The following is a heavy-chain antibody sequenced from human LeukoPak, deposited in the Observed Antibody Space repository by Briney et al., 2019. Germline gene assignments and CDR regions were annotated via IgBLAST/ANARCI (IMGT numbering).Heavy chain of an antibody. Sequence: GGSLRLSCAASGFTFSSYSMNWVRQAPGKVLEWVSSISSSSSYIYYADSVKGRFTISRDNAKNSLYLQMNSLRAEDTAVYYCAKGGGSGWYWEEYWGQGTLVTVSS. CDR2: ISSSSSYI. D-gene: IGHD6-19*01. CDR1: GFTFSSYS. J-gene: IGHJ4*02. V-gene: IGHV3-21*01. CDR3: AKGGGSGWYWEEY.